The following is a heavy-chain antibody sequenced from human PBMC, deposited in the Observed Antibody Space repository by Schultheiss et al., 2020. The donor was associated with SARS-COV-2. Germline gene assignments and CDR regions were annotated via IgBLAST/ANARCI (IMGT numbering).Heavy chain of an antibody. CDR2: ISSSGSTI. CDR3: AKIVTVGGWFDP. D-gene: IGHD3-16*01. V-gene: IGHV3-48*01. CDR1: GFTFSSYS. Sequence: GGSLRLSCAASGFTFSSYSMNWVRQAPGKGLEWVSYISSSGSTIYYADSVKGRFTISRDNAKNSLYLQMNSLRAEDTALYYCAKIVTVGGWFDPWGQGTLVTVSS. J-gene: IGHJ5*02.